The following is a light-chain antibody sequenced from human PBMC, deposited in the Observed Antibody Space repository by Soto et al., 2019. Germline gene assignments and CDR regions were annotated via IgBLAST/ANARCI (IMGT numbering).Light chain of an antibody. V-gene: IGKV1-39*01. CDR1: QSISSY. CDR2: AAT. CDR3: QQSYSNPRT. Sequence: DIHMTQSPCSPSCSVLYRGTINYXASQSISSYLNWYQHKPGKAPNLLIYAATTLQSGVPSRFSGSGSGTDFTLTISSLQPEDFATYYCQQSYSNPRTFGQGTKVDIK. J-gene: IGKJ1*01.